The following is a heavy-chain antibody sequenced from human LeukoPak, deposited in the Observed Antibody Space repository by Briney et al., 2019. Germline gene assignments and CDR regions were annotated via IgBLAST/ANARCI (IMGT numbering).Heavy chain of an antibody. V-gene: IGHV4-59*01. CDR3: ARDHIDPYGGKRRYYYYGMDG. J-gene: IGHJ6*02. CDR1: GGSISSYY. Sequence: SETLSLTCTVSGGSISSYYWSWIRQPPGKGLEWIGYIYYSGSTNYNPSLKSRVTISVDTSKNQFSLKLSSVTAADTAVYYCARDHIDPYGGKRRYYYYGMDGGGQGTTVTVSS. CDR2: IYYSGST. D-gene: IGHD4-23*01.